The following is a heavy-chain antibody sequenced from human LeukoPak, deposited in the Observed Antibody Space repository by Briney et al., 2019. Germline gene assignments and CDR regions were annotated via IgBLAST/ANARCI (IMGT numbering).Heavy chain of an antibody. D-gene: IGHD2-15*01. CDR3: AKDPKCSGGTCSLYFQH. CDR2: ISSNGGST. Sequence: GGSLRLSCAASGFTFSRYSMHWVRQAPGKGLEYVSSISSNGGSTYYADSVKGRFTISRDDSKNTVYLQMDSLRAEDTAVYYCAKDPKCSGGTCSLYFQHWGQGTLVTVSS. V-gene: IGHV3-64*02. CDR1: GFTFSRYS. J-gene: IGHJ1*01.